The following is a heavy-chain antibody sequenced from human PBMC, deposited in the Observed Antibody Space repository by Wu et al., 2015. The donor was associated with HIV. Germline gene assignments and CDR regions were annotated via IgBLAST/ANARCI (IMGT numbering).Heavy chain of an antibody. CDR2: ITPMFGKP. Sequence: QVQLVQSGAEVKKPGSSVKVSCKASGATFGTYGFNWVRQAPGGGLEWMGRITPMFGKPNYAQKFQDRVTITADDSTNTAYMELTSLRSEDTAVYYCAKANRIVISGIDYYHQYGMDVWGQGTTVTV. D-gene: IGHD1-26*01. CDR3: AKANRIVISGIDYYHQYGMDV. J-gene: IGHJ6*02. V-gene: IGHV1-69*13. CDR1: GATFGTYG.